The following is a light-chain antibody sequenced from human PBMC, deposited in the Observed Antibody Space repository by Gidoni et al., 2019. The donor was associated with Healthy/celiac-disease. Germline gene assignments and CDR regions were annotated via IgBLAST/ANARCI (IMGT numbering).Light chain of an antibody. J-gene: IGKJ2*01. CDR1: QRVSSN. V-gene: IGKV3-15*01. CDR2: GAS. CDR3: QQYNNGHPYT. Sequence: ELVLTQSPSTLSVSPGERATLSCRASQRVSSNLAWYQQKPGKAPRLLIYGASTRATGIPARFSGGGSGTEVTITISSLQSEDFAVDYGQQYNNGHPYTFXXXTKLEIK.